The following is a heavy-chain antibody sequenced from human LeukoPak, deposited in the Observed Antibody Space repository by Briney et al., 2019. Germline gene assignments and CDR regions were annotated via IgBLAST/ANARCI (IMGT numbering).Heavy chain of an antibody. J-gene: IGHJ4*02. CDR3: ATYSSAFSY. CDR1: GFTFSNFG. V-gene: IGHV3-7*01. Sequence: PGGSLRLSCAASGFTFSNFGMHWVRQAPGKGLEWVANIKQDGSEKYYVDSVKGRFTISRDNAKNSLYLQMNSLRAEDTAVYYCATYSSAFSYWGQGTLVTVSS. CDR2: IKQDGSEK. D-gene: IGHD6-19*01.